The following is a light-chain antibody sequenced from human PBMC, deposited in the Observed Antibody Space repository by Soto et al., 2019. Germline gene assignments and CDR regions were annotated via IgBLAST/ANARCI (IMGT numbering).Light chain of an antibody. J-gene: IGKJ1*01. CDR1: QSVSSSY. Sequence: EIVLTQSPGTLSLSPGERATLSCRASQSVSSSYLAWYQQKPGQAPRLLIYGASSRATGIPDRLSGSGSGTDFTLTITRLEPEDFAMYYCQQYGSSPRTFGQGTKWIS. CDR3: QQYGSSPRT. CDR2: GAS. V-gene: IGKV3-20*01.